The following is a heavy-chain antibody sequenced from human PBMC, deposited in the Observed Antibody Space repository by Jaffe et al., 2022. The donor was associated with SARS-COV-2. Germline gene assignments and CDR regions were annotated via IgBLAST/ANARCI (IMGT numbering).Heavy chain of an antibody. J-gene: IGHJ4*02. CDR2: IHSSGST. D-gene: IGHD5-12*01. V-gene: IGHV4-59*01. CDR3: ARAKKYSTSSGFEY. CDR1: GGSISGYY. Sequence: QVQLQESGPGLVKPSETLSLTCTVSGGSISGYYWSWIRQPPGKGLEWIGYIHSSGSTKYNPSLKSRVTTSVETSKNQFSLRLSSVTAADTAVYYCARAKKYSTSSGFEYWGQGILVIVSS.